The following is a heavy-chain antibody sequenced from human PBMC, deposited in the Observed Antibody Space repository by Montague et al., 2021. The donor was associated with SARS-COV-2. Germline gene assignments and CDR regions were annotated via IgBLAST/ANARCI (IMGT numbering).Heavy chain of an antibody. CDR2: MVYSGRN. J-gene: IGHJ5*02. D-gene: IGHD1-1*01. CDR1: GDSINSDTAF. V-gene: IGHV4-39*01. CDR3: ARHDHTNFGNPNWFDP. Sequence: SETLSLTCTVSGDSINSDTAFWGWVRQSPGKGLEWIGSMVYSGRNFYNGALRSRLTISVDTSKNQFSLELSAVTAADTGLYYCARHDHTNFGNPNWFDPWGQGTLVTVSS.